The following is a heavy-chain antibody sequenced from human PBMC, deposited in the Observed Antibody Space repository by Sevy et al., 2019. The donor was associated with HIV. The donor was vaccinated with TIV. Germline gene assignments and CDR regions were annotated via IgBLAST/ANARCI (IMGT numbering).Heavy chain of an antibody. CDR2: ISSRNSTK. CDR1: GFTSSSYS. V-gene: IGHV3-48*04. J-gene: IGHJ4*02. CDR3: ARDRDRGMVSILDY. Sequence: GGSLRLSCATSGFTSSSYSMNWVRQAPGKGLEWVAYISSRNSTKYYADSVKGRFTISRDNAKNSLFLQMNSLRADDTAVYYCARDRDRGMVSILDYWGRGTQVTVSS. D-gene: IGHD5-18*01.